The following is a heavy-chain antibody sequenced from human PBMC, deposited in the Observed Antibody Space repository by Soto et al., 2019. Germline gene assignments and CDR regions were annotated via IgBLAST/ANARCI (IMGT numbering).Heavy chain of an antibody. CDR3: ARGQFWRSSFDY. Sequence: QVQLQQWGAGLLKPSETLSLTCAVYGGSFSGYYWSWIRQPPGKGLEWIGEINHSGSTNYNPSLKSRVTISVDTSNKQCSLKLSSVTAADTAVYYCARGQFWRSSFDYWGQGTLVTVFS. CDR2: INHSGST. CDR1: GGSFSGYY. D-gene: IGHD6-13*01. V-gene: IGHV4-34*02. J-gene: IGHJ4*02.